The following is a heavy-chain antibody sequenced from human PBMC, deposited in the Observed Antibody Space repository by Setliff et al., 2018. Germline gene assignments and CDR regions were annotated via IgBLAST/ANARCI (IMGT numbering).Heavy chain of an antibody. CDR2: TAAAGDT. CDR3: AKDVQDRSTWPHGGAFDI. Sequence: LRLSCAASGFTFSRYDIHWVRQVTGKGLEWVSGTAAAGDTYYADSVKGRFTISRDNSKNTMFLQMNSLRPDDTAVYYCAKDVQDRSTWPHGGAFDICGKGTMVTVSS. D-gene: IGHD2-15*01. CDR1: GFTFSRYD. J-gene: IGHJ3*02. V-gene: IGHV3-13*04.